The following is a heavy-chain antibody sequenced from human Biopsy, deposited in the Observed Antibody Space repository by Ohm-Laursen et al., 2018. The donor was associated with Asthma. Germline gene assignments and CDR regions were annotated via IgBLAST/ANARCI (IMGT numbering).Heavy chain of an antibody. CDR1: GFAVSRDY. CDR3: ARGDSSNRSHYYFDY. J-gene: IGHJ4*02. Sequence: SLRLSCAASGFAVSRDYMFWVRQAPGKGLEWVSVIYSGGTSHTADSERGRFTISRDYSKNTLYLQMHSLRAEDTAVYYCARGDSSNRSHYYFDYWGQGTLVTVSS. D-gene: IGHD3-22*01. V-gene: IGHV3-53*01. CDR2: IYSGGTS.